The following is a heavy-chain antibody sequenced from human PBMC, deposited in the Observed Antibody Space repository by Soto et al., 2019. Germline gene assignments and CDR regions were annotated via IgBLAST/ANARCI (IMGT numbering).Heavy chain of an antibody. D-gene: IGHD3-22*01. V-gene: IGHV3-15*01. CDR3: TTGLSNGYYNFDY. Sequence: GGSLRLSCAASGFTFSNAWMSWLRQAPGKGLEWVGRIKGEADGGTTDYAAPVKGRITISRDHSKDTLYLHMNSLKTEGTAAYYCTTGLSNGYYNFDYWGQGT. CDR2: IKGEADGGTT. J-gene: IGHJ4*02. CDR1: GFTFSNAW.